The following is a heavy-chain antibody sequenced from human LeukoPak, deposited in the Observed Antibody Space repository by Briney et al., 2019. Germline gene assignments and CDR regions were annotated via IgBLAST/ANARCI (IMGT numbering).Heavy chain of an antibody. D-gene: IGHD6-13*01. Sequence: PGGSLRLSSAASGFTFSSYAMSWVRQAPGKGLEWGSGISDSGGNTYYAGPVKVRFTISRDNSKNMLYLKMNSLTAAATAVYSCARDLGEGAGGRNCCYYYGMDVWGQGTPVTVSS. CDR1: GFTFSSYA. J-gene: IGHJ6*02. CDR3: ARDLGEGAGGRNCCYYYGMDV. CDR2: ISDSGGNT. V-gene: IGHV3-23*01.